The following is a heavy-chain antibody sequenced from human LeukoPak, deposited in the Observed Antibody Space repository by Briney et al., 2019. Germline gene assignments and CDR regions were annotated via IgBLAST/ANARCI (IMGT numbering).Heavy chain of an antibody. V-gene: IGHV3-20*04. Sequence: AGGSLRLSCAASGFTFGDYGMSWVRQAPGKGLEWVSGINWNGGSTGYADSVKGRFTISRDNAKNSLYLQMNSLRAEDTALYYCAKAYCGGDCYLFDYWGQGTLVTVSS. J-gene: IGHJ4*02. CDR3: AKAYCGGDCYLFDY. D-gene: IGHD2-21*02. CDR1: GFTFGDYG. CDR2: INWNGGST.